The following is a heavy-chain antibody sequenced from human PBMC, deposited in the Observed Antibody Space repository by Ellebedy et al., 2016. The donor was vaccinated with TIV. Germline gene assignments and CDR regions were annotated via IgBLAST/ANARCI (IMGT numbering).Heavy chain of an antibody. CDR3: AREGQLDAFDI. J-gene: IGHJ3*02. CDR1: GFTLSNAW. Sequence: PGGSLRLSCAASGFTLSNAWMNWVRQAPGKGLEWVAVIWYDGSNKYYADSVKGRFTISRDNSKNTLYLQMNSLRAEDTAVYYCAREGQLDAFDIWGQGTMVTVSS. CDR2: IWYDGSNK. V-gene: IGHV3-33*08. D-gene: IGHD6-19*01.